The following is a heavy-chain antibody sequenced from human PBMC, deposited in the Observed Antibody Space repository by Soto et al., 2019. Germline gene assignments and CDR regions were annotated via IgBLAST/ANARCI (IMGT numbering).Heavy chain of an antibody. CDR1: GFTFNTYG. V-gene: IGHV3-30*03. CDR2: ISYDGINK. J-gene: IGHJ2*01. Sequence: QVQLVESGGGVVQPGRSLGLSCAASGFTFNTYGMHWVRQAPGKGLEWVAAISYDGINKYYVDSVKGRFTISRDNSKNTLYVQMNSLRAEDTALYYCARSPKPTRGLHWYFDLWGRGILVTVSS. D-gene: IGHD5-12*01. CDR3: ARSPKPTRGLHWYFDL.